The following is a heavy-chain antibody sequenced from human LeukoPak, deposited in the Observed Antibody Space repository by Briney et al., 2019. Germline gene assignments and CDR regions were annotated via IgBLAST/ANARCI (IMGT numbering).Heavy chain of an antibody. J-gene: IGHJ5*02. CDR1: GFTFSSYS. CDR3: ARDLDYYDSSGYLGHNWFDP. D-gene: IGHD3-22*01. Sequence: GVSLRLSCAASGFTFSSYSMNWVRQAPGKGLEWVSSISSSSSYIYYADSVKGRFTISRDNAKNSLYLQMNSLRAEDTAVYYCARDLDYYDSSGYLGHNWFDPWGQGTLVTVSS. V-gene: IGHV3-21*01. CDR2: ISSSSSYI.